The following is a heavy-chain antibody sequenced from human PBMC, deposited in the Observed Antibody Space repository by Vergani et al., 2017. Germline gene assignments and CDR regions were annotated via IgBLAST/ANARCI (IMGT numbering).Heavy chain of an antibody. J-gene: IGHJ5*02. CDR1: GYSFNNYA. V-gene: IGHV7-4-1*01. CDR2: INHTTGNP. Sequence: QEQLVQSGSELKKPGASVKVSCKASGYSFNNYAIHWVRQAPGQGLEWMGWINHTTGNPTYARAFTGRFVFSLDTSISTAYLQIGSLKAEDTAVYFCARAKRGRLAVGATDAWGQGTLLTVSS. D-gene: IGHD6-19*01. CDR3: ARAKRGRLAVGATDA.